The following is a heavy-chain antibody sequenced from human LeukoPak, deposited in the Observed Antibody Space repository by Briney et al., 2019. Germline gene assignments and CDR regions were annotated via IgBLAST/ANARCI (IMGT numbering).Heavy chain of an antibody. Sequence: SETLSLTCVVYGGPFSGYYWSWIRQSPGKGLEWIGEINHRGSTNYNPSLKRRVTISLDTSKNQFSLKLSSVTAADTAVYYCAKSLYGSGSYYNWFDPWGQGTLVTVSS. CDR2: INHRGST. D-gene: IGHD3-10*01. V-gene: IGHV4-34*01. J-gene: IGHJ5*02. CDR1: GGPFSGYY. CDR3: AKSLYGSGSYYNWFDP.